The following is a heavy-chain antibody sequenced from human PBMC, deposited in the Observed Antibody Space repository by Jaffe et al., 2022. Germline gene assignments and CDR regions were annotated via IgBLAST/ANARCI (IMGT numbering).Heavy chain of an antibody. D-gene: IGHD2-2*01. J-gene: IGHJ4*02. Sequence: EVQLVESGGGLVQPGRSLRLSCAASGFTFDDYAMHWVRQAPGKGLEWVSGISWNSGSIGYADSVKGRFTISRDNAKNSLYLQMNSLRAEDTALYYCAKDKSPTTAYYFDYWGQGTLVTVSS. CDR2: ISWNSGSI. CDR1: GFTFDDYA. CDR3: AKDKSPTTAYYFDY. V-gene: IGHV3-9*01.